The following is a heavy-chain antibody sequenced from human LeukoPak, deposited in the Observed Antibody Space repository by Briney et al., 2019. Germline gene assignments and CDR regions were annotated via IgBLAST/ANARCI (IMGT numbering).Heavy chain of an antibody. J-gene: IGHJ4*02. Sequence: SETLSLTCTVSGGSISSRSYYWGWIRQPPGKGLEWIGSIYYSGSTHYNPSLKSPVTMSVDTSKNQFSLKLSSVTAADTAVYYGARTSCYDSSGYSRFVDWGQGTLVPVSS. CDR2: IYYSGST. CDR1: GGSISSRSYY. V-gene: IGHV4-39*01. CDR3: ARTSCYDSSGYSRFVD. D-gene: IGHD3-22*01.